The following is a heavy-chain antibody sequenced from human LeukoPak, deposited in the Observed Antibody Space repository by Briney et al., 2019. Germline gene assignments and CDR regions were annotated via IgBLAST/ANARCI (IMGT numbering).Heavy chain of an antibody. D-gene: IGHD5-18*01. CDR1: GFTFGDTH. V-gene: IGHV3-9*01. Sequence: PGGPLRLSCVTSGFTFGDTHLHWVRQVPGKGLEWVSGISSNSYYKAYADSVKGRFTISRDNARDSLHLQMNSLRTEDTAFYYCARETSGWIQGGWGQGTLVTVSS. J-gene: IGHJ4*02. CDR2: ISSNSYYK. CDR3: ARETSGWIQGG.